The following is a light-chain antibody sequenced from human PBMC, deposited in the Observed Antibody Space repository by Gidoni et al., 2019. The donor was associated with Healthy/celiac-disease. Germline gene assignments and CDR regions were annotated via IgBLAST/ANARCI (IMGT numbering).Light chain of an antibody. J-gene: IGKJ4*01. CDR1: QSISSW. V-gene: IGKV1-5*03. Sequence: RVTITCRASQSISSWLAWYQQKPGKAPKLLIYMASSLESGVPSRFSGSGSGTEFTLTISSLQPDDFATYYCQQYNSYPLTFGGGTKVEIK. CDR3: QQYNSYPLT. CDR2: MAS.